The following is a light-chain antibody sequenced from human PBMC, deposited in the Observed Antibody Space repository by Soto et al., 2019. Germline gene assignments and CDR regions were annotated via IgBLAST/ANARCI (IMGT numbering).Light chain of an antibody. CDR1: SSDVGSYNL. CDR2: ESS. J-gene: IGLJ1*01. CDR3: CSYAGGGSYV. V-gene: IGLV2-23*01. Sequence: QSALTQPASVSGSPGQSITISCTGSSSDVGSYNLVSWYQQHPGKAPKLMIYESSKRPSGVSNRFSGSKSGNTASLTISGLQAEDEADYYCCSYAGGGSYVFGPGTKLTVL.